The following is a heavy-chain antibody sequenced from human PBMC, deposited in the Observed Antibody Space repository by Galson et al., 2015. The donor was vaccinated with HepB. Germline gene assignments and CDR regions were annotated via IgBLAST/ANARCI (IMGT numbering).Heavy chain of an antibody. CDR1: GFSFSDTW. Sequence: SLRLSCAASGFSFSDTWMHWVRQAPGTGLVWIGRIKRKSDDGIIDCAAPVKGRFTMSRDDSKNILYLQMNSLKTDDTAVYYCTTDYTGDCYGSSGCYFGWGWGQGTLVTVSS. CDR2: IKRKSDDGII. D-gene: IGHD3-22*01. CDR3: TTDYTGDCYGSSGCYFGWG. V-gene: IGHV3-15*01. J-gene: IGHJ4*02.